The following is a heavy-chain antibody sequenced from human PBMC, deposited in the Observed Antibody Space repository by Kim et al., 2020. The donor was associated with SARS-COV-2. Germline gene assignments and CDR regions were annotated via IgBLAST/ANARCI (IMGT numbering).Heavy chain of an antibody. D-gene: IGHD6-19*01. Sequence: GESLKISCKGSGYSFTSYWISWVRQMPGKGLEWMGRIDPSDSYTNYSPSFQGHVTISADKSISTAYLQWSSLKASDTAMYYCARGSRGQWLALPPNWYFDLWGRGTLVTVSS. V-gene: IGHV5-10-1*01. CDR2: IDPSDSYT. J-gene: IGHJ2*01. CDR1: GYSFTSYW. CDR3: ARGSRGQWLALPPNWYFDL.